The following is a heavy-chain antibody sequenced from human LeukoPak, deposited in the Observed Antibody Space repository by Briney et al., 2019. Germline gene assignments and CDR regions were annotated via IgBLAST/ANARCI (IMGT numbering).Heavy chain of an antibody. Sequence: PGGSLRLSCAASGFTFSSYSMNWVRQAPGKGLEWVSSISSSSSYIYYADSVKGRFTISRDNAKNSLYLQMNSLRAEDTAVYYCAREVIAGTGDLEMGGAFDIWGQGTMVTVSS. D-gene: IGHD7-27*01. CDR3: AREVIAGTGDLEMGGAFDI. V-gene: IGHV3-21*01. CDR1: GFTFSSYS. J-gene: IGHJ3*02. CDR2: ISSSSSYI.